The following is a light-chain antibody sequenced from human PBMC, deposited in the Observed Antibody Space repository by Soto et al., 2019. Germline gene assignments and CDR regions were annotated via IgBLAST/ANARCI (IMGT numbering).Light chain of an antibody. V-gene: IGKV3-20*01. Sequence: EIVLTQSPGTLSLSPGERATLSCRASQSVSSSYLAWYQQKPGQAPRLFIYGASSRATGIPDRFSGSGSGTDFTLTISSLQSEDFAVYYCQQYGDWPLTFGGGAKVEIE. J-gene: IGKJ4*01. CDR1: QSVSSSY. CDR3: QQYGDWPLT. CDR2: GAS.